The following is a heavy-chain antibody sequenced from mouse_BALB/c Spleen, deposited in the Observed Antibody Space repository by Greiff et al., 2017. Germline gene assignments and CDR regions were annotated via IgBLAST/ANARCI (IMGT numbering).Heavy chain of an antibody. CDR3: ARDGYWWKSWFDD. V-gene: IGHV1-67*01. CDR1: GYTFTDYA. J-gene: IGHJ3*01. Sequence: QVQLQQSGPDLVKPGDSVKISCKASGYTFTDYAIHWVKQSPAKSLVWIGVIRIYNDNTNYNQKLKGKATITADKSSTTAYMELDRLTSEDSAIYYCARDGYWWKSWFDDWGQGTLVTVSA. D-gene: IGHD2-3*01. CDR2: IRIYNDNT.